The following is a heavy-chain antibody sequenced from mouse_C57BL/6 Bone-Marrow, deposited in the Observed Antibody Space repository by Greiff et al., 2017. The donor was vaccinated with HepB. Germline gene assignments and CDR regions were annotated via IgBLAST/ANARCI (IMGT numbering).Heavy chain of an antibody. V-gene: IGHV3-5*01. D-gene: IGHD2-5*01. Sequence: EVQLQQSGPGLVKPSQTVFLTCTVTGISITTGNYRWGWIRQFPGNKLEWIGYIYYSGTITYNPSLTSRTTITRDTPKNQFFLEMNSLTAEDTATYYCARLYSNYYFDYWGQGTTLTVSS. J-gene: IGHJ2*01. CDR2: IYYSGTI. CDR3: ARLYSNYYFDY. CDR1: GISITTGNYR.